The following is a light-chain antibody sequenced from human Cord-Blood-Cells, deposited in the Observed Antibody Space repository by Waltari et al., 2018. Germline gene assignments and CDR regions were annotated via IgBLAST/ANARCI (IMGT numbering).Light chain of an antibody. J-gene: IGLJ3*02. V-gene: IGLV2-14*03. CDR2: DVS. CDR1: SSDVGGSHY. Sequence: QSALTQPASVSGSPGPSITISCPGTSSDVGGSHYVPWYQQHPGKAPKLMIYDVSNRPSGVSNRFSGSKSGNTASLTISGLQAEDEADYYCSSYTSSSTQVFGGGTKLTVL. CDR3: SSYTSSSTQV.